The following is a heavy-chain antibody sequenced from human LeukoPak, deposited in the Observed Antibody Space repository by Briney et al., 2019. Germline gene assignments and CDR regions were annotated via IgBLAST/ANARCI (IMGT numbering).Heavy chain of an antibody. CDR2: INHSGST. D-gene: IGHD5-18*01. CDR3: ARDPDTAMVIPLTRRLDY. J-gene: IGHJ4*02. Sequence: SETLSLTCAVYGGSFSGYYWSWIRQPPGKGLEWIGEINHSGSTNYNPSLKSLVTISVDTSKNHISLKLRSVTAADTAVYSCARDPDTAMVIPLTRRLDYWGQGTLVTVSS. V-gene: IGHV4-34*01. CDR1: GGSFSGYY.